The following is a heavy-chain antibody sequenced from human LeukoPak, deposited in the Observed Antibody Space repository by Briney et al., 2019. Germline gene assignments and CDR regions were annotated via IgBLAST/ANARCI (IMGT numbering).Heavy chain of an antibody. CDR1: RFTFDDYG. CDR2: INWNGGST. CDR3: ARAVSGYLTGDWYFDL. D-gene: IGHD3-3*01. J-gene: IGHJ2*01. Sequence: PGGSLRLSCAASRFTFDDYGMSWVRQAPGKGLEWVSGINWNGGSTGYADSVKGRFTISRDNAKNSLYLQMNSLRTEDTALYYCARAVSGYLTGDWYFDLWGRGTLVTVSS. V-gene: IGHV3-20*04.